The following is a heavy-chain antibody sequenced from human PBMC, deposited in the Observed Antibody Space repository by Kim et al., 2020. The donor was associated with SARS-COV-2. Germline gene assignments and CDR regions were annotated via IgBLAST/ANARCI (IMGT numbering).Heavy chain of an antibody. J-gene: IGHJ4*02. D-gene: IGHD2-21*02. Sequence: PVKGRFTISRDDSKNTLYLQMSGLRTEDTAIYYCTTGPVCSGASYSSQFDYWGQGTLVTVSS. CDR3: TTGPVCSGASYSSQFDY. V-gene: IGHV3-15*01.